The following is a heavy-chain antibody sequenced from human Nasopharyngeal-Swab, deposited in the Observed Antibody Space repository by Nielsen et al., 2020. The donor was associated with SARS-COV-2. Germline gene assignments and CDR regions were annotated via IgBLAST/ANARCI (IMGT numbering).Heavy chain of an antibody. CDR2: IWYDGSNE. J-gene: IGHJ4*02. Sequence: GGSLRLSCAASGFTFSSYAMHWVRQAPGKGLEWVAVIWYDGSNEYYADSVKGRFTISRDNSKNTLYLQMNSLRVEDTAVYYCARDHYSSSSGPSNFDYWGQGTLVTVSS. CDR3: ARDHYSSSSGPSNFDY. V-gene: IGHV3-33*08. CDR1: GFTFSSYA. D-gene: IGHD6-6*01.